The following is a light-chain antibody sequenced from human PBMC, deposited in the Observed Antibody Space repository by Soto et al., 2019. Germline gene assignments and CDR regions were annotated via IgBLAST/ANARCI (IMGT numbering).Light chain of an antibody. V-gene: IGKV3-20*01. CDR2: GAS. Sequence: EIVLTQSPGTLSLSPGERATLSCRASQSVSSSYLAWYQQKPGQPPRLLIYGASNRATGVPDRFSGSGSGTDFTLTISRLEPEDFAVYSCQQYDSSPWTFGQGTKVEIK. CDR1: QSVSSSY. J-gene: IGKJ1*01. CDR3: QQYDSSPWT.